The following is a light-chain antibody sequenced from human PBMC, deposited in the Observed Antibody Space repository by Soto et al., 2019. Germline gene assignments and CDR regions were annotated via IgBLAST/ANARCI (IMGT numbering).Light chain of an antibody. Sequence: QSVLTQPPSASGSPGQSVTISCTGTSSDVGGYNYVSWYQQRPGTAPKLIIYEISKRPSGVPDRGSGSKSGNSAALTVSGAQAEAEDYCYCSSYAVSNNVVFGGGTKLTVL. J-gene: IGLJ2*01. V-gene: IGLV2-8*01. CDR1: SSDVGGYNY. CDR2: EIS. CDR3: SSYAVSNNVV.